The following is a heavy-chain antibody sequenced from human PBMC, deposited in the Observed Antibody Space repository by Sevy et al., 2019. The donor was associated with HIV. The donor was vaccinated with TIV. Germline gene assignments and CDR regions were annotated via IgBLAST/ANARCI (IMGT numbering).Heavy chain of an antibody. J-gene: IGHJ4*02. D-gene: IGHD2-15*01. V-gene: IGHV3-21*01. Sequence: GGSLRLSCAASGFTFSSYSMNWVRQAPGKGLEWVSSISSSSSYIYYADSVKGRFTISGDNAKNSLYLQMNSLRAEDTAVYYCARDLRRDIVVVVAATTTYFDYWGQGTLVTVSS. CDR2: ISSSSSYI. CDR1: GFTFSSYS. CDR3: ARDLRRDIVVVVAATTTYFDY.